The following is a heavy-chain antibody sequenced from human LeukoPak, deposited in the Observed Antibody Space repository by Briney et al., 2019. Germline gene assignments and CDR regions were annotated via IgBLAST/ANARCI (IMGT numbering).Heavy chain of an antibody. V-gene: IGHV3-21*01. D-gene: IGHD1-26*01. CDR2: ISGSSTYI. Sequence: PGGSLRLSCAASGFTFDDYGMSWVRQAPGKGLEWVSCISGSSTYIYYADSVKGRFTISRDNAKNSVYLQMNSLRVEDTAVYYCARVAGGRNDWVDPWGQGTLVTVSS. J-gene: IGHJ5*02. CDR3: ARVAGGRNDWVDP. CDR1: GFTFDDYG.